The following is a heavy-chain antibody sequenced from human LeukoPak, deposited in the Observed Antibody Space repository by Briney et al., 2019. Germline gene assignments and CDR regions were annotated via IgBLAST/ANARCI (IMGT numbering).Heavy chain of an antibody. V-gene: IGHV4-4*07. Sequence: LSETLSLTCTVSGGSISSYYWSWIRQPAGKGLEWIGRIYTSGSTNYNPSLKSRVTISVDTSKNQFSLKLSSVTAADTAVYYCARVGYDYFDWSTLPNWFDPWGQGTLVTVSS. CDR3: ARVGYDYFDWSTLPNWFDP. CDR1: GGSISSYY. CDR2: IYTSGST. D-gene: IGHD3-9*01. J-gene: IGHJ5*02.